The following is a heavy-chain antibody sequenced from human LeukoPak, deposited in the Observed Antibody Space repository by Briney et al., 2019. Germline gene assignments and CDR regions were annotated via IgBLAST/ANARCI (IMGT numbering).Heavy chain of an antibody. V-gene: IGHV3-30-3*01. CDR1: GFTFSSYA. CDR2: ISYDENKK. Sequence: GGSLRLSCAGSGFTFSSYAMHWVRQAPGKGLEWVALISYDENKKYYADSVKGRFTISRDNSKKTLSLLMSSLRAEDTALYYCARDHRYDRSGYFLSWGQGTLVTVSS. D-gene: IGHD3-22*01. CDR3: ARDHRYDRSGYFLS. J-gene: IGHJ5*02.